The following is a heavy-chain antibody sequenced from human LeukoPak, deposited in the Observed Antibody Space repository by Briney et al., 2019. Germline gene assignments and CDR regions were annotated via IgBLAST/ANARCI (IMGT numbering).Heavy chain of an antibody. V-gene: IGHV4-30-2*01. CDR1: GGSISSGGYS. CDR3: ARAGGSGPFDP. D-gene: IGHD3-10*01. Sequence: PSQTLSLTCAVSGGSISSGGYSWSWIRQPPGKGLEWIGYIYHSGSTYYNPSLKSRVTISVDRSKNQFPLKLSSVTAADTAVYYCARAGGSGPFDPWGQGTLVTVSS. CDR2: IYHSGST. J-gene: IGHJ5*02.